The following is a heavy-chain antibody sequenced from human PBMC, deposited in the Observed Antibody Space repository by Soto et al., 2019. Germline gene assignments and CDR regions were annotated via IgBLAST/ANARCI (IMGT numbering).Heavy chain of an antibody. Sequence: QVQLQESGPGLVKPSQTLSLTCTVSGGSISGGGYYWSWIRQHPGKGLEWIGYIYYSGSTYYNPSLKSRVTKSVDTSKNQFSLKLSSVTAADTAVYYCARDASYYYYYMDVWGKGTTVTVSS. CDR2: IYYSGST. CDR3: ARDASYYYYYMDV. V-gene: IGHV4-31*03. J-gene: IGHJ6*03. CDR1: GGSISGGGYY.